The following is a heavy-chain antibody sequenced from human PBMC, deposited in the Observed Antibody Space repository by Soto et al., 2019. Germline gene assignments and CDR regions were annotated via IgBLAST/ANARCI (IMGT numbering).Heavy chain of an antibody. J-gene: IGHJ4*01. Sequence: EVQLVESGGGLVQPGGSLRLSCAAYGFSVSSHYMSWVRQAPGKGLEWISVIFRGGGTYYIDSVKGRFTISTDNSKNTVYHQMTSLRPEDTSGCDCTASTGIVSGAQWGQGTLVTVSS. CDR2: IFRGGGT. CDR1: GFSVSSHY. V-gene: IGHV3-66*01. D-gene: IGHD3-22*01. CDR3: TASTGIVSGAQ.